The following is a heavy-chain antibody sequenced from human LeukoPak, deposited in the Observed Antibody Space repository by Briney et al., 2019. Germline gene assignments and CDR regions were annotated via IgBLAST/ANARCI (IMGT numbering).Heavy chain of an antibody. V-gene: IGHV3-66*01. Sequence: GGSLRLSCAASGFTFTSYSMNWVRQAPGKGLEWVSVIYSGGSTYYADSVKGRFTISRDNSKNTLYLQMNSLRAEDTAVYYCATRRATYYYDSSGEDYWGQGTLVTVSS. CDR3: ATRRATYYYDSSGEDY. CDR1: GFTFTSYS. D-gene: IGHD3-22*01. CDR2: IYSGGST. J-gene: IGHJ4*02.